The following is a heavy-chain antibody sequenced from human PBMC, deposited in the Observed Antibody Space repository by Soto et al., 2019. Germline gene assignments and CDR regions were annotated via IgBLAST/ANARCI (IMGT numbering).Heavy chain of an antibody. D-gene: IGHD5-18*01. CDR3: ARVQYSYGLWYYFDY. J-gene: IGHJ4*02. Sequence: EVQLVESGGGLVQPGGSLRLSCVASGFIFSDHYMDWVRQAPGKGLEWVGRTRNKANDYTTEYAASVKGRSIISRDDSKNSLCLQMHSLKSEDTAVYYCARVQYSYGLWYYFDYGGQGALVTVSS. CDR2: TRNKANDYTT. V-gene: IGHV3-72*01. CDR1: GFIFSDHY.